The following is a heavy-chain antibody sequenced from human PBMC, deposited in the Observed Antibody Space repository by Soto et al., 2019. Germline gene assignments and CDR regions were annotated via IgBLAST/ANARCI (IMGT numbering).Heavy chain of an antibody. Sequence: AGGSLRLSCAASGFTVSSNYMSWVRQAPGKGLEWVSVIYSGGSTYYADSVKGRFTISRDNSKNTLYLQMNSLRAEDTAVYYCARDNGLGWYSSGSGGFDIWGQGTMVTVSS. CDR2: IYSGGST. D-gene: IGHD6-19*01. CDR3: ARDNGLGWYSSGSGGFDI. J-gene: IGHJ3*02. CDR1: GFTVSSNY. V-gene: IGHV3-66*01.